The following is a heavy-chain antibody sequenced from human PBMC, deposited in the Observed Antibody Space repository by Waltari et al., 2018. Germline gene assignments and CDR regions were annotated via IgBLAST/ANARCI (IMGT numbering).Heavy chain of an antibody. Sequence: EVQLLESGEGLVQPGGSLRLSCAASGFTFSSYAMSWVRQAPGKGLEWVSAISGSGGSTYYADSVKGRFTISRYNSKNTLYLQMNSLRAEDTAVYYCAKGTPFYCSGGSCYYFDYWGQGTLVTVSS. V-gene: IGHV3-23*01. CDR2: ISGSGGST. CDR3: AKGTPFYCSGGSCYYFDY. CDR1: GFTFSSYA. D-gene: IGHD2-15*01. J-gene: IGHJ4*02.